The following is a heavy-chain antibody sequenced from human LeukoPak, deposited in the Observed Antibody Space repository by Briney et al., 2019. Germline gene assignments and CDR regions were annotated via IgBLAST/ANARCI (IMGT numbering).Heavy chain of an antibody. D-gene: IGHD2-15*01. V-gene: IGHV3-21*01. CDR2: ISSSSSYI. Sequence: GGSLRLSCAASGFTFSSYSMNWVRQAPGKGVEWVSSISSSSSYIYYADSVKGRFTISRDNAKNSLYLQMNSLRAEDTAVYYCARRLVAPYYYYYYMDVWGKGTTVTVSS. CDR1: GFTFSSYS. J-gene: IGHJ6*03. CDR3: ARRLVAPYYYYYYMDV.